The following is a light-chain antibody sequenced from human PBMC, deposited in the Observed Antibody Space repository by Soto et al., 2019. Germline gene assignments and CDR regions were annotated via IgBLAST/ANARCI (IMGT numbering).Light chain of an antibody. Sequence: DIQMTQSPSTLSGSVGDRVTITCRASQTISSWLAWYQQKPGKAPKLLIYKASTLKSGVPSRFSGSGSETDFTLTSSSLQPEDFATYSCQQSYNTTWTFGQGTKVDI. CDR1: QTISSW. J-gene: IGKJ1*01. CDR2: KAS. CDR3: QQSYNTTWT. V-gene: IGKV1-5*03.